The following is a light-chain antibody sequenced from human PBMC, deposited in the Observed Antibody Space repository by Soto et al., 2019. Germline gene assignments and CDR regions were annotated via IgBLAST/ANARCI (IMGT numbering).Light chain of an antibody. J-gene: IGKJ4*01. CDR1: QGISTW. V-gene: IGKV1-12*01. CDR2: GAS. Sequence: DIQMTQSPSSVSASVGDRVTITCRASQGISTWLAWYQQKPGKAPKLLLYGASSLQSGGPSRFSGGGSGTEFTLTINSLQPEDFATYYCQQANSSPPLTFGGGTKVEIK. CDR3: QQANSSPPLT.